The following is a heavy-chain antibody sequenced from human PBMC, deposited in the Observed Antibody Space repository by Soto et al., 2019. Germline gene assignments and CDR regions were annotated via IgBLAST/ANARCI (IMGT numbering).Heavy chain of an antibody. CDR1: GGSISSGGYY. V-gene: IGHV4-31*03. Sequence: QVQLQESGPGLVKPSQTLSLTCTVSGGSISSGGYYWSWIRQHPGKGLEWIGYIYYSGSTYYNPXLKSRVTISVAXSXNXXSLKLSSVTAADTAVYYCAASCVGCGGFNYYGMDVWGQGTTVTVSS. CDR2: IYYSGST. D-gene: IGHD2-21*01. CDR3: AASCVGCGGFNYYGMDV. J-gene: IGHJ6*02.